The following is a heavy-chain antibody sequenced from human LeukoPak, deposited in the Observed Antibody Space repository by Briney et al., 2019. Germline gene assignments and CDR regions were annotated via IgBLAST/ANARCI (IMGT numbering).Heavy chain of an antibody. CDR2: IYYSGTT. J-gene: IGHJ5*02. D-gene: IGHD3-10*01. V-gene: IGHV4-59*01. CDR3: ARVGYGSGSWGWFDP. Sequence: SETLSLSCTVSGGSISGFFWAWIRQSPGKGLEYIGYIYYSGTTDYNPTLKSRVSMSVDTSKNQFFLNLTSVTAADTAIYYCARVGYGSGSWGWFDPWGQGTLVTVSS. CDR1: GGSISGFF.